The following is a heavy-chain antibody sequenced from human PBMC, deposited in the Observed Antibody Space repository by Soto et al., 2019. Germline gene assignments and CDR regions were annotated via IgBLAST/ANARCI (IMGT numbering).Heavy chain of an antibody. J-gene: IGHJ5*02. D-gene: IGHD6-6*01. Sequence: ASVKVSCKASGFSFTGYYIHWLRRAPGQGLEWMGWINAHSGGTEYAQKFQGRVTLTRDTSIATAYPTLTSLTSDDTALYYCAKDLTRQLAYWLDPWGQGTQVTVSS. CDR2: INAHSGGT. CDR3: AKDLTRQLAYWLDP. CDR1: GFSFTGYY. V-gene: IGHV1-2*02.